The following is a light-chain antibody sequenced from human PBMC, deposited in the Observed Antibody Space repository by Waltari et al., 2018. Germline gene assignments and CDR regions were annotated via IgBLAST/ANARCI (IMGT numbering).Light chain of an antibody. J-gene: IGKJ1*01. CDR2: GAS. CDR1: QSISRY. Sequence: EIVLTQSPGTLSLSPGERATLSCRASQSISRYLAWYQQKPGQAPRLLIFGASSRATGIPDRFSGSGFGTDFSLIISRLEPEDFAVYSCQHYVRLPVTFGQG. CDR3: QHYVRLPVT. V-gene: IGKV3-20*01.